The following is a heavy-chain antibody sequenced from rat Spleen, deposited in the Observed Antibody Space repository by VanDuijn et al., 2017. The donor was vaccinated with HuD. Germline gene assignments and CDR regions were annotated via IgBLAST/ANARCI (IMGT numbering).Heavy chain of an antibody. V-gene: IGHV2S63*01. Sequence: VQLKESGPGLVQPSQTLSLTCTVSGFSLTDYSVHWVRQPPGKGLEWMGVMWSGGSTAYNSALKSRLSISRDTSKSQVFLKINSLQTEDTAIYYCTRGTIAPLVVMDAWGQGASVTVSS. CDR1: GFSLTDYS. D-gene: IGHD1-2*01. CDR2: MWSGGST. J-gene: IGHJ4*01. CDR3: TRGTIAPLVVMDA.